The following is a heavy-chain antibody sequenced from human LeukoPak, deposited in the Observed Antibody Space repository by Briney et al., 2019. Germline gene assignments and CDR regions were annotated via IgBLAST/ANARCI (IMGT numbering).Heavy chain of an antibody. Sequence: PGGSLRLSCAASGFTFRTLAMNWVRQAPGKGLEWVSTISDNGHSTHYADSVKGRFTISRDNYKNTLDLQMNSLRAEDTAVYYCARGYDYVWGSYRSNYYYYYGMDVWGQGTTVTVSS. D-gene: IGHD3-16*02. CDR3: ARGYDYVWGSYRSNYYYYYGMDV. CDR1: GFTFRTLA. J-gene: IGHJ6*02. V-gene: IGHV3-23*01. CDR2: ISDNGHST.